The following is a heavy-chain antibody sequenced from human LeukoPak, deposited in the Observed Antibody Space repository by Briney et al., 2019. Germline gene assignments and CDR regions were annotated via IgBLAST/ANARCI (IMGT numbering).Heavy chain of an antibody. D-gene: IGHD2-2*01. CDR2: IYHSGST. Sequence: SETLSLTCAVSGYSISSGYYWGWIRQPPGKGLEWIGSIYHSGSTYYNPSLKSRVTISVDTSKNQFSLKLSSVTAADTAVYYCARTSHCSSTSCLNWFYPWGQGTLVTVSS. CDR3: ARTSHCSSTSCLNWFYP. J-gene: IGHJ5*02. V-gene: IGHV4-38-2*01. CDR1: GYSISSGYY.